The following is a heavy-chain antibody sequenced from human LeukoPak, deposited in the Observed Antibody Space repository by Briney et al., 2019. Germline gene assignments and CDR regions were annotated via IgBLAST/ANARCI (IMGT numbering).Heavy chain of an antibody. CDR3: AKVGSGYDYYYYMDV. J-gene: IGHJ6*03. CDR2: ISSSSSYI. Sequence: PGGSLRLSCAASGFTFSSYSMNWVRQAPGKGLEWVSSISSSSSYIYYADSVKGRFTISRDNAKNSLYLQMNSLRAEDTAVYYCAKVGSGYDYYYYMDVWGKGTTVTVSS. V-gene: IGHV3-21*01. D-gene: IGHD1-26*01. CDR1: GFTFSSYS.